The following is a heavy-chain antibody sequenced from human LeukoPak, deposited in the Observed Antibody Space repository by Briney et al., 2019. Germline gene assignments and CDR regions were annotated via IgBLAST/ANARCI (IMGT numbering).Heavy chain of an antibody. CDR3: AKTPHPFGVVTNFDY. CDR1: GFTFSSYG. D-gene: IGHD3-3*01. Sequence: GGSLRLSCAASGFTFSSYGMHWVRQAPGKGLEWVAFIRYDGSNKYYADSVKGRFTVSRDNSKNTLYLQMNSLRAEDTAVYYCAKTPHPFGVVTNFDYWGQGTLVTVSS. CDR2: IRYDGSNK. V-gene: IGHV3-30*02. J-gene: IGHJ4*02.